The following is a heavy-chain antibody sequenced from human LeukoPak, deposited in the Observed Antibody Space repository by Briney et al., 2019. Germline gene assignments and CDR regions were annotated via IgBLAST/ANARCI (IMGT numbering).Heavy chain of an antibody. CDR3: ARDPIGGRWPYYFDH. CDR2: INAGNGNT. Sequence: GASVKVSCKASGYTFTSYAMHWVRQAPGQRLEWMGWINAGNGNTKYSQKFQARVTITRDTSASTAYMELSSLRSEDTAVYYCARDPIGGRWPYYFDHWGQGTLVTVSS. D-gene: IGHD2-15*01. J-gene: IGHJ4*02. V-gene: IGHV1-3*01. CDR1: GYTFTSYA.